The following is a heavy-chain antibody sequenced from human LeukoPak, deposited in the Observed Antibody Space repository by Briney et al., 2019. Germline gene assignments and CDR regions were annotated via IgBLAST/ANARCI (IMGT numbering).Heavy chain of an antibody. CDR2: IKEDGSER. V-gene: IGHV3-7*01. CDR3: ARNAFDI. J-gene: IGHJ3*02. CDR1: GFTFSSYW. Sequence: GGSLRLSCAASGFTFSSYWMSWVRQAPGKGLEWVANIKEDGSERNYVDSVKGRFTISRDNAKNSVYLQMNSLRVEDTAVYYCARNAFDIWGQGTMVTASS.